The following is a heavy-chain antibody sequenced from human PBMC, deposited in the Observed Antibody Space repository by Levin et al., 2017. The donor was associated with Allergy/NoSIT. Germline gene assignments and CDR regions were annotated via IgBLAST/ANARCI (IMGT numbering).Heavy chain of an antibody. Sequence: GESLKISCKGSGYSFTSYWIVWVRQMPGKGLEWMGIIDPGDSDTRYSPSFQGQVTLSADKSISTAYLQWTSLKASDSAMFYCARRYYYGSGSPDAFDIWGQGTMVTVSS. CDR3: ARRYYYGSGSPDAFDI. CDR2: IDPGDSDT. D-gene: IGHD3-10*01. J-gene: IGHJ3*02. V-gene: IGHV5-51*01. CDR1: GYSFTSYW.